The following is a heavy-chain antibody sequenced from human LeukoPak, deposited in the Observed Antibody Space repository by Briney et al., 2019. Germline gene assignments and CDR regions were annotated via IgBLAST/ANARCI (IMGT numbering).Heavy chain of an antibody. CDR3: ARDYGSGSYWEGYNWFDP. Sequence: ASVKVSCKASGYTFTSYDINWVRQATGQGLEWMGWMNPNSGNTGYAQKFQGRVTMTRNTSISTAYMELSSLRSEDTAVYYCARDYGSGSYWEGYNWFDPWGPGILVTVSS. CDR1: GYTFTSYD. J-gene: IGHJ5*02. V-gene: IGHV1-8*01. D-gene: IGHD3-10*01. CDR2: MNPNSGNT.